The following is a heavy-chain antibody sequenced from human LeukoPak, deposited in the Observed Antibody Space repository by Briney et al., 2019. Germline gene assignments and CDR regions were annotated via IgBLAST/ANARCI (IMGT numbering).Heavy chain of an antibody. CDR2: IRYDGSNK. J-gene: IGHJ4*02. V-gene: IGHV3-30*02. CDR3: ARASVNYYDSSGYWAFDY. Sequence: GGSLRLSCAASGFTFSSYGMHWVRQAPGKGLEWVAFIRYDGSNKYYADSVKGRFTISRDNSKNTLYLQMNSLRAEDTAVYYCARASVNYYDSSGYWAFDYWGQGTLVTVSS. D-gene: IGHD3-22*01. CDR1: GFTFSSYG.